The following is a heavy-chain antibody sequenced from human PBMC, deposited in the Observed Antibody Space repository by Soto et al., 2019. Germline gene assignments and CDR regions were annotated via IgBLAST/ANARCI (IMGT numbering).Heavy chain of an antibody. Sequence: PSETLSLTCAVSGYSISSSNWWGWIRQPPGKGLEWIGYIYYSGSTNYNPSLKSRVTISVDTSKNQFSLKLRSVTAADTAVYYCARAQFNILTGYYIDYWGQGTLVTVSS. D-gene: IGHD3-9*01. CDR1: GYSISSSNW. CDR3: ARAQFNILTGYYIDY. J-gene: IGHJ4*02. V-gene: IGHV4-28*03. CDR2: IYYSGST.